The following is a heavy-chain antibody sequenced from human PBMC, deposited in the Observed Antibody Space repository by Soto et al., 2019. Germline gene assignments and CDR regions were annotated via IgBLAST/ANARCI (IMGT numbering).Heavy chain of an antibody. CDR3: TTSISGVVTGH. D-gene: IGHD3-3*01. CDR2: IRSNSDGGTT. Sequence: EVQLVQSGGGLVKPGGSLRLSCAASGFTFSNAWMNWVRQAPGKGLEWVGRIRSNSDGGTTDYVASVKDRFTFSRDDSKHTRFLQMNSLKTGDTAVSYYTTSISGVVTGHRGQGALVIVSS. V-gene: IGHV3-15*07. CDR1: GFTFSNAW. J-gene: IGHJ4*02.